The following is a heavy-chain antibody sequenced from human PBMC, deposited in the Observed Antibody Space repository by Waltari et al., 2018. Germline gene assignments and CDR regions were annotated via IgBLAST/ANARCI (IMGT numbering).Heavy chain of an antibody. Sequence: EVQLVESGGGLVQTGGSLRLSCPASGFRLGYYSMNWVRQTQGKGLEWISYISSSVSTIYYADSVKGRFTVSRDNAKNSLYLEMNSLRAEDTAVYYCARDLLSFGQIARIVMDVWGQGTTVTVSS. J-gene: IGHJ6*02. V-gene: IGHV3-48*01. CDR3: ARDLLSFGQIARIVMDV. CDR1: GFRLGYYS. D-gene: IGHD1-26*01. CDR2: ISSSVSTI.